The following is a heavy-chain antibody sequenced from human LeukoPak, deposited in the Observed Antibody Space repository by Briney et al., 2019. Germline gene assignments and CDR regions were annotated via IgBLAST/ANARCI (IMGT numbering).Heavy chain of an antibody. CDR1: GFSFNNYN. CDR3: AELGITMIGGV. V-gene: IGHV3-48*01. CDR2: ITLSSSTV. Sequence: GGSLRLSCTASGFSFNNYNMNWVRQAPGKGLEWVSYITLSSSTVYYADSVRGRFTISRDNAKNSLYLQMNSLRAEDTAVYYCAELGITMIGGVWGKGTTVTISS. D-gene: IGHD3-10*02. J-gene: IGHJ6*04.